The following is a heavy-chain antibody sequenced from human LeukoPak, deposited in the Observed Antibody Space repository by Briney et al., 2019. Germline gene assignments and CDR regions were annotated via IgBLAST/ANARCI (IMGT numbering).Heavy chain of an antibody. D-gene: IGHD2-21*02. V-gene: IGHV1-2*02. Sequence: PGRSLRLSCAASGFTFSNYGMHWVRQAPGQGLEWMGWINPNSGGTNYAQKFQGRVTMTRDTSISTAYMELSRLRSDDTAVYYCAREASRGVVTAIRTWDGWAFGGTAGFDAFDIWGQGTMVTVSS. CDR3: AREASRGVVTAIRTWDGWAFGGTAGFDAFDI. CDR1: GFTFSNYG. CDR2: INPNSGGT. J-gene: IGHJ3*02.